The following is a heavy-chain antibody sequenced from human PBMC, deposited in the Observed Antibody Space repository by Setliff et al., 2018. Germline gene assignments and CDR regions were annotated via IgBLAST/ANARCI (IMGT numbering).Heavy chain of an antibody. CDR1: GYTFTSFG. CDR2: ISASNGKT. CDR3: SRLVRYCTTTSCQGASGTEF. V-gene: IGHV1-18*01. D-gene: IGHD2-2*01. Sequence: ASVKVSCKASGYTFTSFGISWVREAPGQGLEWMGWISASNGKTNYAQKFQGRVTMTTDTSTSTAYMDLRSLRSDDTAVYYCSRLVRYCTTTSCQGASGTEFWGQGTLVTVSS. J-gene: IGHJ4*02.